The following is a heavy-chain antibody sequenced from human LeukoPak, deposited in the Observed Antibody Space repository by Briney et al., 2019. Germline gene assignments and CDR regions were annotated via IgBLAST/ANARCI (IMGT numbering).Heavy chain of an antibody. Sequence: AGGSLRLSCAASGFTFSSYSMNWVRQAPGKGLEWVSGISGSGGSTYYADSVKGRFTISRDNSKNTLYLQMNSLRAEDTAVYYCAADYGLDPWGQGTLVTVSS. CDR1: GFTFSSYS. D-gene: IGHD4-17*01. CDR2: ISGSGGST. J-gene: IGHJ5*02. V-gene: IGHV3-23*01. CDR3: AADYGLDP.